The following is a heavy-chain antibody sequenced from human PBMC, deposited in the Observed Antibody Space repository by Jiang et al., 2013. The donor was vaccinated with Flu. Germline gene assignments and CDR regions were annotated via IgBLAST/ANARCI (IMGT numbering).Heavy chain of an antibody. Sequence: VQLLESGGGVVQPGRSLRLSCAASGFTFSRYGMHWVRQAPGKGLEWVAVTSYDGSIKYYADSVKGRFTISRDNSKNTLYLQMNSLRAEDTAVYYCAKDIQLWLQRANNGMDVWGQGTTVSVTS. CDR2: TSYDGSIK. CDR3: AKDIQLWLQRANNGMDV. J-gene: IGHJ6*02. CDR1: GFTFSRYG. D-gene: IGHD5-18*01. V-gene: IGHV3-30*18.